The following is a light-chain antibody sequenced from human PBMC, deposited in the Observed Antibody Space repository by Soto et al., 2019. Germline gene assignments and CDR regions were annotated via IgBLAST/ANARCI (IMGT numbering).Light chain of an antibody. CDR2: AAS. CDR3: LQDYTYPWT. V-gene: IGKV1-6*02. CDR1: QDIGND. Sequence: IQMTQSPSSLSASVRDRVTITCRASQDIGNDLGWYQQKPGKAPNLLIYAASSLRSGVPSRFSGSGSGTHFTLTINSLQAQDSATYFCLQDYTYPWTFGQGTKVEIK. J-gene: IGKJ1*01.